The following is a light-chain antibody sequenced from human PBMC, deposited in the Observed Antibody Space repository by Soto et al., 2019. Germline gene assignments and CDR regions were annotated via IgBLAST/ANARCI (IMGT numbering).Light chain of an antibody. CDR3: QQYDTSPPKYT. J-gene: IGKJ2*01. V-gene: IGKV3-20*01. Sequence: EIVLTQSPGTLSLSPGERATLSCRASQSVSSSYLAWYQQKPGQAPRLLIYGASSRATDIPDRFSGSGSGTDFTLTISRLEPEDFAVYYCQQYDTSPPKYTFGQGTKLEI. CDR2: GAS. CDR1: QSVSSSY.